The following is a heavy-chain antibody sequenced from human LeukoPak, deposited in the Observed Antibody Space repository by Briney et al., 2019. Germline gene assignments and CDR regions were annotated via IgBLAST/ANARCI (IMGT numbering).Heavy chain of an antibody. J-gene: IGHJ4*02. D-gene: IGHD6-19*01. CDR1: GFTFSDYW. CDR3: ARVVYSSGWSYYFDY. Sequence: GGSLRLSCAASGFTFSDYWMNWVRQAPGKGLEWVANIKQDGSEKYSQDSVKGRFTISRDNARNSLYLQMNSLRAEDTAVYYCARVVYSSGWSYYFDYWGQGILVTVSS. CDR2: IKQDGSEK. V-gene: IGHV3-7*04.